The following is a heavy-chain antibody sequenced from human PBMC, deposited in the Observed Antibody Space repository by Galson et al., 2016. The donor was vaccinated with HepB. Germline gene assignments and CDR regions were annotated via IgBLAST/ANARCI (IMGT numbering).Heavy chain of an antibody. D-gene: IGHD3-10*01. CDR1: GYTFSAYG. V-gene: IGHV1-18*01. J-gene: IGHJ4*02. CDR2: ISVANGND. Sequence: SVKVSCKASGYTFSAYGINWVRQAPGQGPEWMGWISVANGNDVYAQSLQGRVTMTTDTSTNTAYMELRSLRSDDTAVYYCARDLIFAGTFDCWGQGTLVTVSS. CDR3: ARDLIFAGTFDC.